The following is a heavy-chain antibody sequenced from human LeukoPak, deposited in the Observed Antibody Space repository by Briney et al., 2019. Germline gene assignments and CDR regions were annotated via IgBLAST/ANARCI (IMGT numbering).Heavy chain of an antibody. CDR1: GGSLNDYF. CDR3: ARELISSRAAFDT. J-gene: IGHJ3*02. D-gene: IGHD3-10*01. Sequence: PSETLSLTCAVYGGSLNDYFWSWIRQPPGQGREWIGEVGHSGTTNYNPSLKSRVTISVDTSKNQFSLKLTSVTAADTAVYYCARELISSRAAFDTWGQGTVVTVSS. V-gene: IGHV4-34*01. CDR2: VGHSGTT.